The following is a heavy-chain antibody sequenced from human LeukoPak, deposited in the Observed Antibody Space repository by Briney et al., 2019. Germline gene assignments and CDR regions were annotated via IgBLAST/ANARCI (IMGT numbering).Heavy chain of an antibody. Sequence: GGSLRLSCAGSGFTFNTYWMNWVRQAPGKGLEWVASIKQGGSEKYYVDSVKGRFTISRDNAKNSLYLQMDSLRAEDTAVYYCARGKWGTRTTPLDYWGQGTLVTVSS. CDR2: IKQGGSEK. CDR3: ARGKWGTRTTPLDY. J-gene: IGHJ4*02. D-gene: IGHD1/OR15-1a*01. V-gene: IGHV3-7*01. CDR1: GFTFNTYW.